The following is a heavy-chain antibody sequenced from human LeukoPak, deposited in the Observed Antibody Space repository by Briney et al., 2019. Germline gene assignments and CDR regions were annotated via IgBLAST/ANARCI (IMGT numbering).Heavy chain of an antibody. CDR2: INHSGST. V-gene: IGHV4-34*01. J-gene: IGHJ4*02. CDR1: GGSFNGYY. CDR3: ARGPRSIGYYLPSFDY. Sequence: SETLSRTCAVYGGSFNGYYWSWIRQPPGKGLEWIGEINHSGSTNYNPSLKSRVTISVDTSKNQFSLKLSSVPAADTAVYYCARGPRSIGYYLPSFDYWGQGTLVTVSS. D-gene: IGHD3-22*01.